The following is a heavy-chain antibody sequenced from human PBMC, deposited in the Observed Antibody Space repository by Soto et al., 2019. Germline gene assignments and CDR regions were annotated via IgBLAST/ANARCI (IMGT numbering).Heavy chain of an antibody. J-gene: IGHJ6*02. CDR3: ARDVARSKRGLEGIDV. Sequence: QVQLVQSGAEVKKPGSSVKVSCKASGGTFSSYAISWVRQAPGQGLEWMGGIIPIFGTANYAQKFQGRVTITADESTSTAYMELSSLRSQDTAVYYSARDVARSKRGLEGIDVWGQGTTVTVSS. CDR1: GGTFSSYA. D-gene: IGHD2-15*01. V-gene: IGHV1-69*01. CDR2: IIPIFGTA.